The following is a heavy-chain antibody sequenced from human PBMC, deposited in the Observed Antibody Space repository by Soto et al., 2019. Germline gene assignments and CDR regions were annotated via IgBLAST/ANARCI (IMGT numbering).Heavy chain of an antibody. CDR2: MSSDGSKI. V-gene: IGHV3-30*18. CDR1: GFDFTYYA. D-gene: IGHD1-26*01. J-gene: IGHJ4*02. CDR3: AKDEGVGGTLGLFDY. Sequence: QVQLVESGGGAVQPGESLRLSCVASGFDFTYYAMHWVRQAPGKGLESVAVMSSDGSKIHHTDSVKGRFTISRDNSKNTLYRQMNSLRKEDTAVYFCAKDEGVGGTLGLFDYWGQGTLVYVSS.